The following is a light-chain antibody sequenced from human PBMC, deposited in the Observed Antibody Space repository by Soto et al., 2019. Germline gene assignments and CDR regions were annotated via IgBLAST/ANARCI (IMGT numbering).Light chain of an antibody. CDR1: QGISSY. V-gene: IGKV1-9*01. J-gene: IGKJ3*01. CDR2: AAS. CDR3: QQLNSYPRGT. Sequence: DIQLTQSPSFLSASVGDRVTITCRASQGISSYLAWYQQKPGKAPKLLIYAASTLQSGVPSRFSGSGSGTEFTLTIRSLQPEDFATHYCQQLNSYPRGTFGPGTKVDIK.